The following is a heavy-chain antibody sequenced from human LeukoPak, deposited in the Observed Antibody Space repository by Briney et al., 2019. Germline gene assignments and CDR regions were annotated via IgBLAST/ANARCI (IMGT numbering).Heavy chain of an antibody. V-gene: IGHV1-69*13. Sequence: GASVKVSCKASGGTFSSYAISWVRQAPGQGLEWMGGIIPIFGTANYAQKFQGRVTITADESTSTAYMELRSLRSDDTAVYYCARGTYYYDSSGYLPHYWGQGTLVTVSS. CDR3: ARGTYYYDSSGYLPHY. CDR2: IIPIFGTA. D-gene: IGHD3-22*01. CDR1: GGTFSSYA. J-gene: IGHJ4*02.